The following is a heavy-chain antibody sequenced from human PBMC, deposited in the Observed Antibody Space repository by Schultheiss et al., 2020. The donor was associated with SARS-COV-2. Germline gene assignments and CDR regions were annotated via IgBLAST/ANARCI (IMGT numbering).Heavy chain of an antibody. V-gene: IGHV3-30*01. CDR2: ISSNGSNK. CDR1: RFTFSSYA. Sequence: GSLRLSCAASRFTFSSYAMHWVRQAPGKGLEWVAAISSNGSNKYYADSVKGRFTISRDNSKNTLYLQMNSLRAEDTAVYYCARALTYWGQGTLVTVSS. J-gene: IGHJ4*02. CDR3: ARALTY.